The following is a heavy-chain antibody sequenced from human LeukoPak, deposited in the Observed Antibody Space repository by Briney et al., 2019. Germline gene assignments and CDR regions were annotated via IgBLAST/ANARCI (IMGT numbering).Heavy chain of an antibody. D-gene: IGHD1-26*01. V-gene: IGHV4-59*08. J-gene: IGHJ6*02. CDR3: ARRSLVRTVGYYYAMDV. Sequence: SETLSLTCTVSGGSISSDYWSWIRQPPGKGLEWIGYIYYSGSTNYNPSLKSRATISVDTSKKQFSLKLSSVTAADTTVYYCARRSLVRTVGYYYAMDVWGQGTTVTVSS. CDR2: IYYSGST. CDR1: GGSISSDY.